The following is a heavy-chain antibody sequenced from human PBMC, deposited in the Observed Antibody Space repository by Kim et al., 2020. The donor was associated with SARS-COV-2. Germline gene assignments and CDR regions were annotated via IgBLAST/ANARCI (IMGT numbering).Heavy chain of an antibody. V-gene: IGHV1-2*06. CDR1: GYTFTGYY. CDR2: INPNSGVT. J-gene: IGHJ5*02. Sequence: ASVKVSCKASGYTFTGYYIHWVRQAPGQGLEWMGRINPNSGVTNYAQKFQGRVTLTRDTSISTAYMELSSLISDDTAVFYCARDNVNNIDPWCQGTLVTV. CDR3: ARDNVNNIDP. D-gene: IGHD1-1*01.